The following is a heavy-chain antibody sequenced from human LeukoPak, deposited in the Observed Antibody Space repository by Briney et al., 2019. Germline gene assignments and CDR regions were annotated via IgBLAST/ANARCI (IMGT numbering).Heavy chain of an antibody. Sequence: SVTVTCTGSGGTFSIYGISWVRQAPGQGEEWMGGMNTIFGRGKYEKKFQGRVKITANESTRKDYMEVSSLRSEDTAVYYCSRGGNYYRSGSTKGSYFDYWGQGTLVTVSS. J-gene: IGHJ4*02. V-gene: IGHV1-69*01. CDR2: MNTIFGRG. CDR3: SRGGNYYRSGSTKGSYFDY. CDR1: GGTFSIYG. D-gene: IGHD3-10*01.